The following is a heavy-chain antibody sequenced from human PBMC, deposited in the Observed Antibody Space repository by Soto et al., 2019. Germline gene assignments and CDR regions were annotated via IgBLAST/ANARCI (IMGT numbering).Heavy chain of an antibody. CDR3: PQAKNSSWYPIYYYYGMDV. V-gene: IGHV1-3*01. D-gene: IGHD6-13*01. Sequence: GASVKVSCKASGYTFTSYAMHWVRQAPGQRLEWMGWINAGNGNTKYSQKFQGRVTITRDTSASTAYMELSRLRSEDTAVYYCPQAKNSSWYPIYYYYGMDVWGQGTTVTVSS. CDR1: GYTFTSYA. J-gene: IGHJ6*02. CDR2: INAGNGNT.